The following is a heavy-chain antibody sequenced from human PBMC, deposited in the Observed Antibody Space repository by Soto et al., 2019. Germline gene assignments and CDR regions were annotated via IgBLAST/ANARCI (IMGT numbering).Heavy chain of an antibody. J-gene: IGHJ5*02. Sequence: GGSLRLSCAASGFTVSSNYMSWVRQAPGKGLEWVSVIYSGGSTYYADSVKGRFTISRDNSKNTMYLQMNSLRAEDTAVYYCARMYYDILTGYWNNWFDPWGQGTLVTVSS. CDR3: ARMYYDILTGYWNNWFDP. V-gene: IGHV3-66*01. D-gene: IGHD3-9*01. CDR1: GFTVSSNY. CDR2: IYSGGST.